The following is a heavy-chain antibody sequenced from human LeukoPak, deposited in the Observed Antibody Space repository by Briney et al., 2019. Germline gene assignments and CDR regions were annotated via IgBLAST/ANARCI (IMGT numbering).Heavy chain of an antibody. CDR2: INPSGGST. J-gene: IGHJ4*02. CDR3: ARGHNGYSGSYYPGYFDY. D-gene: IGHD1-26*01. CDR1: GYTFTSYY. Sequence: VASVKVSCKASGYTFTSYYMHWVRQAPGQGLEWMGIINPSGGSTSYAQKFQGRVTMTRDTSTSTVYMELSSLRSEDTAVYYCARGHNGYSGSYYPGYFDYWGQGTLVTVSS. V-gene: IGHV1-46*01.